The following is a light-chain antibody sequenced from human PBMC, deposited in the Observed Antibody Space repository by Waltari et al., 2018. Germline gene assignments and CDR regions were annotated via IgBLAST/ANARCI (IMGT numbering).Light chain of an antibody. CDR2: GVN. V-gene: IGLV1-40*01. CDR1: GSNIGAGYD. Sequence: QSVLTQPPSVSGAPGQTVTISCTGSGSNIGAGYDVPWYQKRPGEAPKLLIYGVNTRPLGVPDRFSGSQSGTSASLAIRGLQAEDEADYYCQSYDPSVSVVFGGGTKLTVV. CDR3: QSYDPSVSVV. J-gene: IGLJ2*01.